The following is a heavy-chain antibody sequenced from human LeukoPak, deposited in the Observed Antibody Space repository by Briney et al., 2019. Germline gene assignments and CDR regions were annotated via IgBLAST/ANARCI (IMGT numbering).Heavy chain of an antibody. CDR3: ARVGYSFSINDWSRTGLGAYPTKYYYYMDV. D-gene: IGHD5-18*01. CDR2: INQSGGT. V-gene: IGHV4-34*01. Sequence: SETLSLTCAVYGGSFSNYSWSWLRQPPGKGREWIGEINQSGGTSHNPSLMGRVIISVDTSKNQFSLKLSSVTAADTAVYYCARVGYSFSINDWSRTGLGAYPTKYYYYMDVWGKGTTVTVSS. J-gene: IGHJ6*03. CDR1: GGSFSNYS.